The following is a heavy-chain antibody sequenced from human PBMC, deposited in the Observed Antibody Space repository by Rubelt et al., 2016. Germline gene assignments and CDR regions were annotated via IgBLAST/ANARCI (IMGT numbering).Heavy chain of an antibody. V-gene: IGHV2-5*08. D-gene: IGHD6-13*01. CDR2: IYWDDDK. CDR3: AYEGGKAPQL. CDR1: GFSLSNARMG. Sequence: QVTLKESGPVLVKPTETLTLTCTVSGFSLSNARMGVSWIRQPPGKALEWLALIYWDDDKRYSPSLKSRLTITKDTAKNQVVLTMTNMDPVETATYYGAYEGGKAPQLWGKGTMVTVSS. J-gene: IGHJ3*01.